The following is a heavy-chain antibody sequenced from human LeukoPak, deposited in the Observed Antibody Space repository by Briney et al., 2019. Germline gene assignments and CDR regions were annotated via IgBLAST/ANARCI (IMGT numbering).Heavy chain of an antibody. V-gene: IGHV4-39*01. J-gene: IGHJ4*02. CDR3: ATTRSRDGYTIDY. Sequence: SETLSLTCTVSGGSISSYYWGWIRQPPGKGLEWIGSIYYGGNSYYNPSLKSRVAISADTSKNQFSLEVTSVTAADTAVYFCATTRSRDGYTIDYWGQGTLVTVSS. CDR2: IYYGGNS. CDR1: GGSISSYY. D-gene: IGHD5-18*01.